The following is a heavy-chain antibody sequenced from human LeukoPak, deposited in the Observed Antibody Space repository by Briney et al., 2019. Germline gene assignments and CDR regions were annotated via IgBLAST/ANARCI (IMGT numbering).Heavy chain of an antibody. CDR3: AKDHGSGSYCFDY. D-gene: IGHD3-10*01. V-gene: IGHV3-30*18. CDR1: GFTFSSYG. CDR2: TSYDGSNK. Sequence: GGSLRLSCAASGFTFSSYGMHWVRQAPGKGLEWVAVTSYDGSNKYYADSVKGRFTISRDNSKNTLYLQMNSLRAEDTAVYYCAKDHGSGSYCFDYWGQGTLVTVSS. J-gene: IGHJ4*02.